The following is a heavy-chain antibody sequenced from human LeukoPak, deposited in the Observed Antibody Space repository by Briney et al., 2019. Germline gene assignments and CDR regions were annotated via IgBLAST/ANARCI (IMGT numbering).Heavy chain of an antibody. V-gene: IGHV1-69*05. J-gene: IGHJ4*02. CDR1: GGTFSSYA. CDR3: ARSDSSGYYY. D-gene: IGHD3-22*01. Sequence: SVKVSCKASGGTFSSYAISWVRQAPGQGLEWMGGIIPIFGTANYAQKFQGRVTMTTDTSTSTAYMELRSLRSDDTAVYYCARSDSSGYYYWGQGTLVTVSS. CDR2: IIPIFGTA.